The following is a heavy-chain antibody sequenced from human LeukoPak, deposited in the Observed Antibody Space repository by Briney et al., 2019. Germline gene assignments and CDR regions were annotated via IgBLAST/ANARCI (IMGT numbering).Heavy chain of an antibody. V-gene: IGHV3-30*04. CDR1: GVTLSNYA. CDR3: ARGGTEIYYYYYGMDV. J-gene: IGHJ6*02. Sequence: GGSLRLSCVASGVTLSNYAMSWARQAPGKGLEWVAVISYDGSDKYYTESVKGRFTISRDKSKNTLFLQMHSLRPEDTAVYYCARGGTEIYYYYYGMDVWGQGTTVTVSS. CDR2: ISYDGSDK.